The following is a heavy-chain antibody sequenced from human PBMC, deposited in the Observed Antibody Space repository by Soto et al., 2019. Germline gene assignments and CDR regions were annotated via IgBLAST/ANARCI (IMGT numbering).Heavy chain of an antibody. J-gene: IGHJ4*02. CDR3: ARHVAYSYGYGDY. Sequence: QLQLQESGPGLVKPSETLSLTCTVSGGSISSNGYYWGWIRQPPGKGLDWIGSIYYSGSTYYNPSLKSRVTISVDTSKNQFSLKLSSVTAADTAVYYCARHVAYSYGYGDYWGQGTQVTVSS. D-gene: IGHD5-18*01. CDR2: IYYSGST. V-gene: IGHV4-39*01. CDR1: GGSISSNGYY.